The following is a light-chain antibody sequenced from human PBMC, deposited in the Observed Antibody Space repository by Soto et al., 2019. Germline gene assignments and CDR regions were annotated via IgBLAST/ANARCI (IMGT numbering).Light chain of an antibody. CDR1: QSVSSY. CDR2: DAS. Sequence: EIVLTQSTATLSLSPGERATLSCRASQSVSSYLAWYQRKPGQAPRLLIYDASNRATGIPARFSGSGSGTDLTLTISSLEPEDFAVYYCQQRSNWLFTFGPGTKVDIK. V-gene: IGKV3-11*01. CDR3: QQRSNWLFT. J-gene: IGKJ3*01.